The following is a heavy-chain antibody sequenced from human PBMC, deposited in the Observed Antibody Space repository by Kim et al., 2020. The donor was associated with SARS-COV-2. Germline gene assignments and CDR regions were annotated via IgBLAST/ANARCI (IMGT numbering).Heavy chain of an antibody. Sequence: GGSLRLSCAASGFTFSSYVMSWVRQAPGKGLEWVSGISGSGDITYSTDSVKGRFTVSRDNSKNTLYLQMNSLRAEDTALYYCAKAFLTGYWFPGSWGQGTLVTVSS. V-gene: IGHV3-23*01. CDR3: AKAFLTGYWFPGS. D-gene: IGHD3-9*01. CDR2: ISGSGDIT. J-gene: IGHJ5*02. CDR1: GFTFSSYV.